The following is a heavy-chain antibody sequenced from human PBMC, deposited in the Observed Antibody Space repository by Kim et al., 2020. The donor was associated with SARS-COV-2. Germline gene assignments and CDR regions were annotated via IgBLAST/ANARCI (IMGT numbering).Heavy chain of an antibody. V-gene: IGHV4-59*01. CDR3: ARGASAWFTNYFDY. CDR2: IYYSGST. CDR1: GGSISSYY. J-gene: IGHJ4*01. D-gene: IGHD3-22*01. Sequence: SETLSLTCTVSGGSISSYYWSWIRQPPGKGLEWIGYIYYSGSTNYNPSLKSRVTISVDTSKNQFSLKLSSVTATDTAVSYCARGASAWFTNYFDYWGHGTLVTVSS.